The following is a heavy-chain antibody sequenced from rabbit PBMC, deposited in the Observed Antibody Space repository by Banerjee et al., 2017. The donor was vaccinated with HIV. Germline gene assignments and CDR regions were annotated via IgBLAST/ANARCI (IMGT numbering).Heavy chain of an antibody. J-gene: IGHJ4*01. CDR2: IYAGNNA. D-gene: IGHD7-1*01. CDR1: GLDFSSSYW. CDR3: ARDLAAVTGWNFGL. V-gene: IGHV1S45*01. Sequence: QEQLEESGGDLVKPEGSLTLTCTASGLDFSSSYWICWVRQAPGKGLEWIACIYAGNNAYASWAKGRFTISRSTSLNTVTLQMTSLTAADTATYFCARDLAAVTGWNFGLWGPGTLVTVS.